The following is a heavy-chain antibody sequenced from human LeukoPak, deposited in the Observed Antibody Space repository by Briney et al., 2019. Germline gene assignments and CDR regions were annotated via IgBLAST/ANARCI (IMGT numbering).Heavy chain of an antibody. Sequence: ASVKVSCKVSGYTLTELSMHWVRQAPGKGLEWIGGFDPEDGETIYAQKFQGRVTMTEDTSTDTVYMELSSLRSEDTAVYYCARVSIVGSGYGDYWGQGTLVTVSS. CDR3: ARVSIVGSGYGDY. CDR1: GYTLTELS. J-gene: IGHJ4*02. CDR2: FDPEDGET. D-gene: IGHD3-3*01. V-gene: IGHV1-24*01.